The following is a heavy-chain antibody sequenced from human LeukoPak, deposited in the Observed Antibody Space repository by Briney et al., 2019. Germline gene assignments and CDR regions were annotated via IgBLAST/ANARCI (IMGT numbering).Heavy chain of an antibody. CDR3: ARASDILTPSYFDY. V-gene: IGHV3-11*01. CDR2: ISSSGSTI. CDR1: GFTFSDYY. Sequence: GGSLRLSCAASGFTFSDYYMSWIRQAPGKGLEWVSYISSSGSTIYYADSVKGRFTISRDNSKNTLYLQMRAEDTAVYYCARASDILTPSYFDYWGQGTLVTVSS. J-gene: IGHJ4*02. D-gene: IGHD3-9*01.